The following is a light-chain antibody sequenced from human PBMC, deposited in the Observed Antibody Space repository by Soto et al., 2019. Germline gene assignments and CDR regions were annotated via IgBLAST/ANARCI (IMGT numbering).Light chain of an antibody. J-gene: IGKJ2*01. CDR2: DAS. CDR3: QQYNSYTT. Sequence: IRMTQSPSTLSGTVGDRVTITCRASQSISTWLAWYQQKPGKAPKLLIYDASSLQSGVPSRFSGHGSGTDFTLTISSLQPDDFATYYCQQYNSYTTFGQGTKVDIK. CDR1: QSISTW. V-gene: IGKV1-5*01.